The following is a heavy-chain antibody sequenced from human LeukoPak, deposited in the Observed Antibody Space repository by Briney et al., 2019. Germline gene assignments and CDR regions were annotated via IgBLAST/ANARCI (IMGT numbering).Heavy chain of an antibody. CDR2: IIPMMGIA. J-gene: IGHJ4*02. Sequence: GASVKVSCEASGGTLRRHTITWVRQAPGQGLEWMGRIIPMMGIANYAQKFQGRVTITADTSTDTAYMDLISLRSEDTAVYYCASRSHKTIVGADTREVGDYWGQGTLVTVSS. CDR1: GGTLRRHT. D-gene: IGHD6-19*01. CDR3: ASRSHKTIVGADTREVGDY. V-gene: IGHV1-69*02.